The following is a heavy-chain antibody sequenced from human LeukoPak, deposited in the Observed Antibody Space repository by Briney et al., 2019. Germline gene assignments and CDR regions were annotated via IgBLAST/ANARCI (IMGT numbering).Heavy chain of an antibody. D-gene: IGHD3-22*01. J-gene: IGHJ3*02. CDR2: IYHSGST. V-gene: IGHV4-38-2*02. Sequence: PSETLSLTCTVSGYSISSGYYWGWIRQPPGKGLEWIGSIYHSGSTYYNPSLKSRVTISVDTSKNQFSLKLSSVTAADTAVYYCARANYYDTSGYSRGAFDIWGQGTMVTVSS. CDR1: GYSISSGYY. CDR3: ARANYYDTSGYSRGAFDI.